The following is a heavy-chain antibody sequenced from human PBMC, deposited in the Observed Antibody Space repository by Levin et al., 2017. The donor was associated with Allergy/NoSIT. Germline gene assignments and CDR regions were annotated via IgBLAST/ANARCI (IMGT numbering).Heavy chain of an antibody. CDR2: IYHSGST. V-gene: IGHV4-34*01. J-gene: IGHJ2*01. D-gene: IGHD6-19*01. CDR3: ARWRQPTLRVAGKNWYFDL. Sequence: PSETLSLTCTVYGGSFSGYFWSWIRQPPGKGLEWIGEIYHSGSTNYNPSLKSRVTISVDTSKNQFSLNLSSVTAADTAVYYCARWRQPTLRVAGKNWYFDLWGRGTLVTVSS. CDR1: GGSFSGYF.